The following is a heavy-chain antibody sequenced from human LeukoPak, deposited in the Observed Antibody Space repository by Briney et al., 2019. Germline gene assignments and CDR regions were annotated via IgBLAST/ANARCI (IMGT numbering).Heavy chain of an antibody. J-gene: IGHJ3*02. Sequence: KPGESLKISCKGSGYSFTSYWIGWVRQMPGKGLEWMGIIYPGDSDTRYSPSFQGQVTISADKSISTAYLQWSSLKASDTAMYYCARQGCSSTSCYGYDAFDIWGQGTMVTVSS. CDR3: ARQGCSSTSCYGYDAFDI. D-gene: IGHD2-2*01. CDR2: IYPGDSDT. CDR1: GYSFTSYW. V-gene: IGHV5-51*01.